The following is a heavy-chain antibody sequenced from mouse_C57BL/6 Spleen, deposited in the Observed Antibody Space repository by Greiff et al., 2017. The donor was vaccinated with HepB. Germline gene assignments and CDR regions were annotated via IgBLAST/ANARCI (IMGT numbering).Heavy chain of an antibody. CDR2: INPSNGGT. CDR3: AREELGRGYFDV. J-gene: IGHJ1*03. Sequence: QVQLQQPGTELVKPGASVKLSCKASGYTFTSYWMHWVKQRPGQGLEWIGNINPSNGGTNYNEKFKGKATLTADKSSSTAYMQFSSLTSEDSAIYYCAREELGRGYFDVWGTGTTVTVSS. V-gene: IGHV1-53*01. D-gene: IGHD4-1*01. CDR1: GYTFTSYW.